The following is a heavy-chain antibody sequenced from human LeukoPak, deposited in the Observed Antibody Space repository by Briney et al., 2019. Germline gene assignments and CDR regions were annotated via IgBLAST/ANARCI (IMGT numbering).Heavy chain of an antibody. CDR2: ISTGGDRA. Sequence: GGSLRLSCAASGFTSVGTWRHWVGKPQGRGWGGVSPISTGGDRAYYADSVKGRFTTSRDNSRNTLYLQLNSLRAEDTAIYYCAVDCSSPSCYGQSAFDIWGQGTMVTVSS. D-gene: IGHD2-2*01. V-gene: IGHV3-23*01. CDR1: GFTSVGTW. CDR3: AVDCSSPSCYGQSAFDI. J-gene: IGHJ3*02.